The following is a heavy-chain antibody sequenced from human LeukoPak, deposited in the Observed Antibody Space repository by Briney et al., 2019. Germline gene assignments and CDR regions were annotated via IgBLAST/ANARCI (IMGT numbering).Heavy chain of an antibody. CDR1: GYTFTSYD. CDR3: ARFDGDWELRAFDI. J-gene: IGHJ3*02. CDR2: MNPNSGNT. Sequence: GASVQVSCKASGYTFTSYDINWVRQATGQGLEWMGWMNPNSGNTGYAQKFQGRVTITRNTSISTAYMELSSLRSEDTAVYYCARFDGDWELRAFDIWGQGTMVTVSS. D-gene: IGHD1-26*01. V-gene: IGHV1-8*03.